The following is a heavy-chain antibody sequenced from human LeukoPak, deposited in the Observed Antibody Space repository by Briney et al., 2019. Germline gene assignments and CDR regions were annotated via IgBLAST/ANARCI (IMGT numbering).Heavy chain of an antibody. Sequence: ASVKVSCKASGYTFTSYYMHWVRQVPGQGLEWMGIINPSGGSTSYAQKFQGRVTMTRDTSTSTVYMELSSLRSEDTAVYYCARDDDILTAGGWFDPWGQGTLVTVSS. V-gene: IGHV1-46*01. CDR1: GYTFTSYY. J-gene: IGHJ5*02. CDR2: INPSGGST. CDR3: ARDDDILTAGGWFDP. D-gene: IGHD3-9*01.